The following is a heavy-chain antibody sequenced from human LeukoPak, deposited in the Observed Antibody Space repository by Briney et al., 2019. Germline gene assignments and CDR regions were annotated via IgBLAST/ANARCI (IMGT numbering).Heavy chain of an antibody. V-gene: IGHV4-4*07. Sequence: KPSETLSLTCTVSGASISSYYWSWIRQPAGKGLEWIGRIYTSGSTNYNPSLNSRITVSIDTSKNQFSLKLSSVTAADTAVYYCARYSSGWSIDNGQFDHWGQGTLVTVSS. CDR1: GASISSYY. CDR3: ARYSSGWSIDNGQFDH. D-gene: IGHD6-19*01. J-gene: IGHJ4*02. CDR2: IYTSGST.